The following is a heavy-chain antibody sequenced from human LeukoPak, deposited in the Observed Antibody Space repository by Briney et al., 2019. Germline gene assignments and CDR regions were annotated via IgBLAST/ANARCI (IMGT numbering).Heavy chain of an antibody. J-gene: IGHJ4*02. CDR3: AREGLTSTYFDY. Sequence: SETLSLTCAVSGGSISSGGYSWSWIRQPPGKGLEWIGYIYHSGSTYYNPSLKSRVTISVDRSKNQFSLKLSSVTAADTAVYYCAREGLTSTYFDYWGQGTLVTVSS. D-gene: IGHD5/OR15-5a*01. CDR1: GGSISSGGYS. CDR2: IYHSGST. V-gene: IGHV4-30-2*01.